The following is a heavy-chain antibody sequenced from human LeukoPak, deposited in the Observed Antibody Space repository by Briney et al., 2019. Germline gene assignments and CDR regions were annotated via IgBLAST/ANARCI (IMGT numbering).Heavy chain of an antibody. CDR1: GFTFDNYA. D-gene: IGHD1-26*01. Sequence: GGSLRLSCAASGFTFDNYAMHWVRQAPGRGLEWVSGISWNSGSIGYADSVKGRFIIPRDNARDSLYLQMNSLGAEDTAFYYCAKDMSIVGGRGDCFEEWGQGTLVTVSS. CDR3: AKDMSIVGGRGDCFEE. J-gene: IGHJ4*02. CDR2: ISWNSGSI. V-gene: IGHV3-9*01.